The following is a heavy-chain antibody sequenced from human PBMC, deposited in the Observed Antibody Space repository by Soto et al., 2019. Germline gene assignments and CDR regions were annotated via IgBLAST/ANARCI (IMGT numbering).Heavy chain of an antibody. D-gene: IGHD6-19*01. CDR1: GFTFSSYA. CDR2: ISYDGSNK. V-gene: IGHV3-30-3*01. J-gene: IGHJ2*01. CDR3: ARDSTGLAVAVNWYFDL. Sequence: GGSLRLSCAASGFTFSSYAMHWVRQAPGKGLEWVAVISYDGSNKYYADSVKGRFTISRDNSKNTLYLQMNSLRAEDTAVYYCARDSTGLAVAVNWYFDLWGRGTLVTAPQ.